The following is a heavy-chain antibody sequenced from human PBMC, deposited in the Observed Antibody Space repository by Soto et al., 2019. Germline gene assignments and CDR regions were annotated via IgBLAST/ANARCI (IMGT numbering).Heavy chain of an antibody. CDR1: GFTFSSYA. D-gene: IGHD6-19*01. V-gene: IGHV3-23*01. CDR2: ISGSGGST. Sequence: PGGSLRLSCAASGFTFSSYAMSWVRQAPGKGLEWVSAISGSGGSTYYADSVKGRFTISRDNSKNTLYLQMNSLRAEDTAVYYCAKDLDPSSEMADIPDIWGQGTMVTVSS. CDR3: AKDLDPSSEMADIPDI. J-gene: IGHJ3*02.